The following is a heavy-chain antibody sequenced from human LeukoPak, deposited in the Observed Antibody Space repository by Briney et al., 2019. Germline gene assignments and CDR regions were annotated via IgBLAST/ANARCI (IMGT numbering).Heavy chain of an antibody. CDR1: GDSISSGGYA. V-gene: IGHV4-30-4*07. CDR2: IHDSGST. D-gene: IGHD6-13*01. Sequence: PAQTLSLTCAVSGDSISSGGYAWSWIRQTPGKGLEWIAYIHDSGSTYYNPSLKSRVSISVDTSKNQFSVKLNSVTAADTAVYYCARVAAAAGNNWFDPWGQGTLVTVSS. J-gene: IGHJ5*02. CDR3: ARVAAAAGNNWFDP.